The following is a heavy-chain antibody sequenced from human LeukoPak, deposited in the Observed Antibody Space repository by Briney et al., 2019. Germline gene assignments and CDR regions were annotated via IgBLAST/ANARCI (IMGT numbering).Heavy chain of an antibody. J-gene: IGHJ3*02. Sequence: SETLSLTCTVSGGSISSYYWSWIRQPAGKGLEWIGRIYTSGSTNYNPSLKSRVTMSVDTSKNQFSLKLSSVTAADRAVYYCARDLDSSGWYFGPGGDAFDIWGQGTMVTVSS. D-gene: IGHD6-19*01. V-gene: IGHV4-4*07. CDR3: ARDLDSSGWYFGPGGDAFDI. CDR2: IYTSGST. CDR1: GGSISSYY.